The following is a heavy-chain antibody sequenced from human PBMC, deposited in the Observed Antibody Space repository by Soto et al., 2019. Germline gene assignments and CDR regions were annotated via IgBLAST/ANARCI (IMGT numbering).Heavy chain of an antibody. CDR1: GFIFSTYT. D-gene: IGHD1-26*01. J-gene: IGHJ6*02. CDR3: ARSREPGVHYGLDV. Sequence: LRLSCAGSGFIFSTYTMNWVRQAPGKGLERLAYITGPSTTISYSEGVKGRFTISRDNAKRSLFLQLDRLRDDDTAVYYCARSREPGVHYGLDVWGPGTTVTVAS. V-gene: IGHV3-48*02. CDR2: ITGPSTTI.